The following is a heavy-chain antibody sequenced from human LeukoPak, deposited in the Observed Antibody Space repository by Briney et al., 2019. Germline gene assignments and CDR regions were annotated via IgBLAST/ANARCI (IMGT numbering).Heavy chain of an antibody. CDR2: IRFDGSDK. J-gene: IGHJ4*02. Sequence: GGSLRLSCAASGFTFSSYGMHWVRQAPGKGLEWVAFIRFDGSDKYYADSVKGRFTISRDSSKNTLYLQMNSLRAEDTAVYYCARDLRWESSYRVGTWLDYWGQGTLVTVSS. CDR3: ARDLRWESSYRVGTWLDY. V-gene: IGHV3-30*02. CDR1: GFTFSSYG. D-gene: IGHD1-26*01.